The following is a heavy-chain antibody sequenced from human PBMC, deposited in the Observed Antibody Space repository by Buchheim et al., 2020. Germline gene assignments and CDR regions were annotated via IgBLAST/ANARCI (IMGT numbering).Heavy chain of an antibody. D-gene: IGHD5-24*01. CDR1: GFTFSSYA. V-gene: IGHV3-23*01. J-gene: IGHJ6*02. CDR2: ISGSGGST. Sequence: EVQLLESGGGLVQPGGSLRLSCAASGFTFSSYAMSWVRQAPGKGLEWVSAISGSGGSTYYADSVKGRFTISRDNSKNTLYLQMNSLRAEDTAVYYCAKDLGDGYNFVRYYYYYGMDVWGQGTT. CDR3: AKDLGDGYNFVRYYYYYGMDV.